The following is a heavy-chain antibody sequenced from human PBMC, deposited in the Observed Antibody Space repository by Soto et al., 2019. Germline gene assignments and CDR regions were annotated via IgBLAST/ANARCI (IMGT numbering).Heavy chain of an antibody. J-gene: IGHJ4*02. CDR1: GFTFSSYA. D-gene: IGHD3-22*01. CDR3: ARDQDHYYDSSGYYPY. Sequence: VGSLRLSCAASGFTFSSYAMHWVRKAPGKGLEWVAVISYDGSNKYYEDSVKGRFTISRDNSKNTLYLQMNSLRAEDTAVYYCARDQDHYYDSSGYYPYWGQGTLVTVSS. V-gene: IGHV3-30-3*01. CDR2: ISYDGSNK.